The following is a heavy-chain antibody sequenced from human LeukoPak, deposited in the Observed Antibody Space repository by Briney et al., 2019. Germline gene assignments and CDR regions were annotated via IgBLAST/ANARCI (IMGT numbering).Heavy chain of an antibody. D-gene: IGHD3-9*01. J-gene: IGHJ5*02. CDR2: IYYSGST. CDR3: ARDVDYSLAGYHCNWFDP. CDR1: GGSISSSTYY. V-gene: IGHV4-39*02. Sequence: SETLSLTCTVSGGSISSSTYYWGWIRQAPGKGLEWIGSIYYSGSTYYNPSLKSRITISVDTSKNQFSLKLSSVTAADTAVYYCARDVDYSLAGYHCNWFDPWGQGTLVTVSS.